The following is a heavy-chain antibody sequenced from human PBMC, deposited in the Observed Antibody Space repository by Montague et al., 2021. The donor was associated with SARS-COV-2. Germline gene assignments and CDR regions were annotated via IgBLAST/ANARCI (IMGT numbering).Heavy chain of an antibody. CDR1: GGSITNNIDY. CDR3: ARLKRYFDSSGSPSAFDF. D-gene: IGHD3-22*01. CDR2: IYYTGNT. V-gene: IGHV4-39*02. Sequence: SETLSLTCTVSGGSITNNIDYWAWIRPSPGKGLGWIGSIYYTGNTYYNPSLQSRVTISVVTSKNHFTLKLSSVTAAETAVYYCARLKRYFDSSGSPSAFDFWGQGTKVTVSS. J-gene: IGHJ3*01.